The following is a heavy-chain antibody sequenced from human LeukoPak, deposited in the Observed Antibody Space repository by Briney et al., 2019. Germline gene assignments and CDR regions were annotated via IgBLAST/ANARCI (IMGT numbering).Heavy chain of an antibody. J-gene: IGHJ3*02. D-gene: IGHD4-11*01. CDR1: GGSISSYY. CDR2: IYYSGST. Sequence: SETLSLTCTVSGGSISSYYWSWIRQPPGKGLEWIGNIYYSGSTNYNPSLKSRVTISVDTSKNQFSLKLSSVTAADTAVYYCARIHNYASNAFDIWGQGTMVTVSS. CDR3: ARIHNYASNAFDI. V-gene: IGHV4-59*01.